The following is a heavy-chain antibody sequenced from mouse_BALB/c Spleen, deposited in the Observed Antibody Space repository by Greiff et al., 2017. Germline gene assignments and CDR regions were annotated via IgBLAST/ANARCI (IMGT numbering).Heavy chain of an antibody. CDR2: ISYDGSN. V-gene: IGHV3-6*02. CDR3: ARDLPLSQNFDY. CDR1: GYSITSGYY. Sequence: EVQLVESGPGLVKPSQSLSLTCSVTGYSITSGYYWNWIRQFPGNKLEWMGYISYDGSNNYNPSLKNRISITRDTSKNQFFLKLNSVTTEDTATYYCARDLPLSQNFDYWGQGTTLTVSS. D-gene: IGHD6-1*01. J-gene: IGHJ2*01.